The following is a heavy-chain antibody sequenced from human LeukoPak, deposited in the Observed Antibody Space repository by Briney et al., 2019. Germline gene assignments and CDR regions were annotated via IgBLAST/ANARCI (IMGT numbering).Heavy chain of an antibody. CDR1: GLILSSYG. D-gene: IGHD4-11*01. Sequence: GGSLRLSRAASGLILSSYGIHWVRQAPGKGLEWVAVIWYDGTNIYYGDSVKGRFSISRDNSKNTVYLQMDSLRAEDTAVYYCARDAGGAFGNYVNYFDYWGQGTLVTVSS. CDR2: IWYDGTNI. CDR3: ARDAGGAFGNYVNYFDY. J-gene: IGHJ4*02. V-gene: IGHV3-33*01.